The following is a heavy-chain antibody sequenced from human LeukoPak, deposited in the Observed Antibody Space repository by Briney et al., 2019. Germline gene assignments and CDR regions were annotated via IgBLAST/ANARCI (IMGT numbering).Heavy chain of an antibody. D-gene: IGHD6-13*01. Sequence: GGFLRLSCAASGFTFSSYSMNWVRQAPGKGLEWVSSISSSSSYIYYADSVKGRFTISRDNAKNSLYLQMNSLRAEDTAVYYCAREQQLGPYFDYWGQGTLVTVSS. CDR2: ISSSSSYI. CDR1: GFTFSSYS. V-gene: IGHV3-21*01. J-gene: IGHJ4*02. CDR3: AREQQLGPYFDY.